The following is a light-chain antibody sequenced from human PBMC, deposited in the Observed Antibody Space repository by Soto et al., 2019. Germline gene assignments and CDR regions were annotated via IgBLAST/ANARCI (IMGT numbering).Light chain of an antibody. J-gene: IGLJ2*01. CDR1: GSDVATYDF. CDR2: EVN. Sequence: QSALTQPPSASGSPGQSVTISCTGTGSDVATYDFVSWYQQHPGKAPQLMIFEVNKRPSRVPDRFSGSKSGNTASLTVSGLQAEDEADYYCSSFTDSNTLIFGGGTKPTVL. V-gene: IGLV2-8*01. CDR3: SSFTDSNTLI.